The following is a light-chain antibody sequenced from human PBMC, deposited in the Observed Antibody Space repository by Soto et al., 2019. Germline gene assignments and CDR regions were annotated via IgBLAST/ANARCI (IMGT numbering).Light chain of an antibody. J-gene: IGKJ2*01. CDR2: GAS. Sequence: EIVLTQSPVTLSLSPGERATLSCRASQSVGSYLAWYQQKPGQAPRLLIYGASSRATGIPDRISGSGSGTDFTLTISRLEPQDFAVYYCQQYGDSPYTFGQGTKLETK. CDR1: QSVGSY. CDR3: QQYGDSPYT. V-gene: IGKV3-20*01.